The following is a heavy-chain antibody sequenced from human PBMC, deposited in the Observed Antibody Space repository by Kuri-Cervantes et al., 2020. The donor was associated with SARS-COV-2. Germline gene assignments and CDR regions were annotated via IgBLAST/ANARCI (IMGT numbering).Heavy chain of an antibody. CDR3: ARGFWTGFLFDS. D-gene: IGHD3/OR15-3a*01. CDR2: ISAYNGNT. Sequence: ASVKVPCKASDYTFTSYGISWVRQAPGQGLEWMGWISAYNGNTNYAQKLQGRVTMTTDTSTSTAYMELRSLRSDDTAVYYCARGFWTGFLFDSWGQGSLVTVSS. CDR1: DYTFTSYG. V-gene: IGHV1-18*01. J-gene: IGHJ4*02.